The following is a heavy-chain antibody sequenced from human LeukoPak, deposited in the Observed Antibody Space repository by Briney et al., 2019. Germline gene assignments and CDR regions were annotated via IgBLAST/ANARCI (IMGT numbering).Heavy chain of an antibody. V-gene: IGHV3-21*01. J-gene: IGHJ3*02. CDR3: ARVGLLVNGAFDI. Sequence: TGGSLRLSCAASGFTLSSYSMNWVRQAPGKGLEWVSSISSSSSYIYYADSVKGRFSISRDNANNSLFLQMNSLRGDDTALYYCARVGLLVNGAFDIWGQGTMVTVSS. CDR1: GFTLSSYS. D-gene: IGHD2-8*01. CDR2: ISSSSSYI.